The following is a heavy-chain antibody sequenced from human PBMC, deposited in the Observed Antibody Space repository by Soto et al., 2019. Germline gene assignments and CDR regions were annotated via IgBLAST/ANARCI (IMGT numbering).Heavy chain of an antibody. CDR2: IFYSGSA. CDR1: CGSVSSDDHY. J-gene: IGHJ4*02. Sequence: TLCLTCTVSCGSVSSDDHYWIWIRRPPGKGLEWTGYIFYSGSAFYNPSLQRRVTISVDTSSNQCSLKMKSVTAADTAVYYCAIAPYSYGFNLWGQGTLVTVSS. CDR3: AIAPYSYGFNL. D-gene: IGHD5-18*01. V-gene: IGHV4-30-4*01.